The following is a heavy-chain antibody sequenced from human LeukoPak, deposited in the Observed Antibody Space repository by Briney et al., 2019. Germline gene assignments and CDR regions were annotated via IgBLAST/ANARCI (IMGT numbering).Heavy chain of an antibody. V-gene: IGHV4-31*03. CDR3: AIAAAGHGFDP. D-gene: IGHD6-13*01. CDR1: GGSISSGGYY. J-gene: IGHJ5*02. CDR2: IYYSGST. Sequence: SETLSLTCTVSGGSISSGGYYWSWIRQHPGKGLEWIGYIYYSGSTYYNPSLKSRSTISVDTSKNQYSLKLSSVTAADTAVYYCAIAAAGHGFDPWGQGTLVTVSS.